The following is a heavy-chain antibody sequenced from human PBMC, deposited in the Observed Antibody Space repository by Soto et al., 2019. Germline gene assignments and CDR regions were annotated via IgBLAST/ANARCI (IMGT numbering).Heavy chain of an antibody. CDR1: GFTFSSYA. CDR2: ISGSGGST. J-gene: IGHJ3*02. CDR3: AKELETTGTTKGAFDI. D-gene: IGHD1-1*01. V-gene: IGHV3-23*01. Sequence: GGSLRLSCAASGFTFSSYAMSWVRQAPGKGLEWVSAISGSGGSTYYADSVKGRFTISRDNSKNTLYLQMNSLRAEDMAVYYCAKELETTGTTKGAFDIWGQGTMVTVSS.